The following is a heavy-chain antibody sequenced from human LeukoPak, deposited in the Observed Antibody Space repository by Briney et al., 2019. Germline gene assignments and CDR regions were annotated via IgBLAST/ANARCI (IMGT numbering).Heavy chain of an antibody. CDR2: ISGPGGST. D-gene: IGHD1-26*01. Sequence: GGSLRLSCAASGFTFSSYAIHWVRQAPGKGLDWDSTISGPGGSTYYADSVKGRFTISRDNSRNTVYLQMNSLRAEDTALYYCAKDLEGAIYYFDYWGQGTLVTVSS. V-gene: IGHV3-23*01. J-gene: IGHJ4*02. CDR1: GFTFSSYA. CDR3: AKDLEGAIYYFDY.